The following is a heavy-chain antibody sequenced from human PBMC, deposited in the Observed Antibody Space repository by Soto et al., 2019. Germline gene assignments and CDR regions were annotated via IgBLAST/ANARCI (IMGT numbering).Heavy chain of an antibody. CDR1: GFTFSSYA. V-gene: IGHV3-23*01. D-gene: IGHD6-6*01. Sequence: GGSLRLSCAASGFTFSSYAMSWVRQAPGKGLEWVSAISGSGGGTYYADSVKGRFTISRDNAKNSLYLQMNSLRAEDTALYYCAKDKRYSSSSSFDYWGQGTLVTVSS. CDR2: ISGSGGGT. J-gene: IGHJ4*02. CDR3: AKDKRYSSSSSFDY.